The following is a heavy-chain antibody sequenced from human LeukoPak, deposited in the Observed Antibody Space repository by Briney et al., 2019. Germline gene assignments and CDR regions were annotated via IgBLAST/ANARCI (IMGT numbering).Heavy chain of an antibody. D-gene: IGHD2-2*02. V-gene: IGHV3-9*01. J-gene: IGHJ3*02. Sequence: GRSLRLSCAASGFTFDDYAMFWVRQAPGKGLEWVSGISWNSGNIGYADFVKGRFSISRDNAKNSLYLQMNSLRAEDTALYYCAREECSSTSCYTRFAAFDIWGQGTMVTVSS. CDR3: AREECSSTSCYTRFAAFDI. CDR1: GFTFDDYA. CDR2: ISWNSGNI.